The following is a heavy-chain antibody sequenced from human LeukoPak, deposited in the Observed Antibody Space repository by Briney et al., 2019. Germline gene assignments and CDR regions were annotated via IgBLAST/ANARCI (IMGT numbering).Heavy chain of an antibody. Sequence: GGSLRLSCAVSGFTFTNYWMSWARESPGKGLEWVANIYLDGSRAYYVDSVKGRFTISRDNAKNSLFLQMNSLSAEDTAVYYCGRAGPVTKDHFIDVWGKGTTVTVSS. V-gene: IGHV3-7*01. D-gene: IGHD2-2*01. CDR3: GRAGPVTKDHFIDV. CDR2: IYLDGSRA. J-gene: IGHJ6*03. CDR1: GFTFTNYW.